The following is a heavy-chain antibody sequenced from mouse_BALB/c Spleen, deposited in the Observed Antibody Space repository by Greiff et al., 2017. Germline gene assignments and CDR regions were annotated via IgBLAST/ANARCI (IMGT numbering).Heavy chain of an antibody. Sequence: VQLQQSGAELVRSGASVKLSCTASGFKIKDYYMHWVKQRPEQGLEWIGWIDPENGDTEYAPKFQGKATMTADTSSNTAYLQLSSLTSEDTAVYYCNAWGGNYFPFDYWGQGTTLTVSS. CDR1: GFKIKDYY. CDR3: NAWGGNYFPFDY. CDR2: IDPENGDT. V-gene: IGHV14-4*02. D-gene: IGHD2-1*01. J-gene: IGHJ2*01.